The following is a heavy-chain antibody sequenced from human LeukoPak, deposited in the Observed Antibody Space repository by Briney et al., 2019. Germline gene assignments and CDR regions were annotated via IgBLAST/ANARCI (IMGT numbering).Heavy chain of an antibody. Sequence: ASVKVSCKASGYTFTGYYMHWVRQAPGQGLEWMGWINPNSGGANYAQKFQGRVTMTRDTSTSTAYMELSRLRSDDTAVYYCAREDSGSSDFDYWGQGTLVTVSS. V-gene: IGHV1-2*02. J-gene: IGHJ4*02. CDR1: GYTFTGYY. D-gene: IGHD1-26*01. CDR2: INPNSGGA. CDR3: AREDSGSSDFDY.